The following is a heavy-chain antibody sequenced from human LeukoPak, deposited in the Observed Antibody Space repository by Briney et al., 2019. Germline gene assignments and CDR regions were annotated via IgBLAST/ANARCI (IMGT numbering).Heavy chain of an antibody. J-gene: IGHJ4*02. CDR2: INPSGGST. CDR3: ARDFDRGYCSGGSCVDY. Sequence: GESLKISCKGSGYSFTSYYMHWVRQAPGQGLEWMGIINPSGGSTSYAQKFQGRVTMTRDMSTGTVYMELSSLRSEDTAVYYCARDFDRGYCSGGSCVDYWGQGTLVTVSS. V-gene: IGHV1-46*01. CDR1: GYSFTSYY. D-gene: IGHD2-15*01.